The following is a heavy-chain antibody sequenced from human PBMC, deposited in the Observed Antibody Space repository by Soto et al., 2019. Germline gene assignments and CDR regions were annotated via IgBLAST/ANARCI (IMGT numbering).Heavy chain of an antibody. CDR2: IIPIFNTR. J-gene: IGHJ4*02. CDR1: EGTFNNYS. V-gene: IGHV1-69*01. D-gene: IGHD6-19*01. CDR3: AREWGRDSSGWSTVDC. Sequence: QVHLVQSGAEVKTPGSSVKVSCKASEGTFNNYSITWVRQAPGQGLEWVGGIIPIFNTRTYDQKLQGRVTITTDEFTSTAYMELRSLRFEDTAVYYCAREWGRDSSGWSTVDCWGQGTRVTASS.